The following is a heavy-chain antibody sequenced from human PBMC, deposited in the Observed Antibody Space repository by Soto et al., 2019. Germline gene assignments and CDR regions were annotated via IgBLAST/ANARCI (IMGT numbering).Heavy chain of an antibody. CDR1: GGSISSYY. Sequence: QVQLQESGPGLVKPSETLSLTCTVSGGSISSYYWSWIRQPPGKGLEWIGYIYYSGSTNYNPSLKRRGTISVDTSKNQFSLKLSSVTAADTAVYYCARDRYGEFAFDIWGQGTMVTVSS. D-gene: IGHD4-17*01. CDR3: ARDRYGEFAFDI. V-gene: IGHV4-59*01. CDR2: IYYSGST. J-gene: IGHJ3*02.